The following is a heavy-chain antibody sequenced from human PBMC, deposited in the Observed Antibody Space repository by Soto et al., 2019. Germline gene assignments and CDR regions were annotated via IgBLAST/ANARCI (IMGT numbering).Heavy chain of an antibody. CDR1: GFHFRGYV. J-gene: IGHJ4*02. Sequence: QVKLVESGGGVVQPGRSLRLSCEASGFHFRGYVMHWVRQAPGKGLEWVAVIWYDASNKFYADSVKGRFTISRDNSKNTLYLQMDDMRAEDSAVDYCARDLRVEEYAYLDYWGQGTMVTVSS. CDR2: IWYDASNK. CDR3: ARDLRVEEYAYLDY. V-gene: IGHV3-33*01. D-gene: IGHD2-15*01.